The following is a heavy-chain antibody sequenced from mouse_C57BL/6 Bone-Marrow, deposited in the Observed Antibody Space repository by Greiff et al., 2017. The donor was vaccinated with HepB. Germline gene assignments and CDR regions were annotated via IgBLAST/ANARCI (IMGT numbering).Heavy chain of an antibody. Sequence: QVQLQQPGAELVKPGASVKMSCKASGYTFTSYWITWVKQRPGQGLEWIGDIYPGSGSTNYNEKFKSKATLTVDTSSSTAYMQLSSLTSEDSAVYYCARLGVTTGGPTGAMDYWGQGTSVTVSS. CDR3: ARLGVTTGGPTGAMDY. CDR1: GYTFTSYW. CDR2: IYPGSGST. D-gene: IGHD2-2*01. J-gene: IGHJ4*01. V-gene: IGHV1-55*01.